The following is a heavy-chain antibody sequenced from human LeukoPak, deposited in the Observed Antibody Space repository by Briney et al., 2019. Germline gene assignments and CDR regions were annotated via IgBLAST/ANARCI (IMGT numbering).Heavy chain of an antibody. D-gene: IGHD6-13*01. J-gene: IGHJ4*02. CDR1: GFTFSSYW. CDR3: GSIGSSWYEDY. CDR2: IKQDGSEK. V-gene: IGHV3-7*01. Sequence: GGSLRLSCAASGFTFSSYWMSWVRQAPGKGLEWVANIKQDGSEKYYVDSVKGRFTISRDNAKNSLYLQMNSLSAEDTAVYYCGSIGSSWYEDYCGQGTLVTVSP.